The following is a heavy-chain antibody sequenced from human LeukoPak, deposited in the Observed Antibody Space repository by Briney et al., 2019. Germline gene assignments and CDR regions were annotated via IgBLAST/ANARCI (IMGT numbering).Heavy chain of an antibody. D-gene: IGHD3-3*01. V-gene: IGHV3-21*01. J-gene: IGHJ4*02. CDR2: ISSSSSYI. CDR1: GFTFSRYR. Sequence: GGSLRLSCAASGFTFSRYRMNWVRQAPGKGLEWVSSISSSSSYIYYADSVKGRFTISRDNAKNSLYLQMNSLRAEDTAVYYCARDVGAYYDFWSGYSDMGYFDYWGQGTLVTVSS. CDR3: ARDVGAYYDFWSGYSDMGYFDY.